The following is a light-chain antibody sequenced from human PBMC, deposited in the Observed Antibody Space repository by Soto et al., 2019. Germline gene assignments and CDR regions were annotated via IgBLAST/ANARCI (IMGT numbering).Light chain of an antibody. J-gene: IGKJ1*01. V-gene: IGKV1-39*01. CDR3: QQTYSSLWT. CDR2: GTS. Sequence: DIQMTQSPSSLSASVGDRVTITCRASQSITNLLNWYQHKPGQAPKLLIYGTSSLLTGVPSRSSGSGSGTDFTLTISGLQLEDFATYYCQQTYSSLWTFGQGTTVENK. CDR1: QSITNL.